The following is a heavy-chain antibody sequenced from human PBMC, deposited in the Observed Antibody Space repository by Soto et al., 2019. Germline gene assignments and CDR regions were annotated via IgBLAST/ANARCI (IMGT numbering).Heavy chain of an antibody. D-gene: IGHD3-10*01. J-gene: IGHJ4*02. V-gene: IGHV4-31*03. CDR1: GGAISSGGYY. CDR2: IYYSWIT. Sequence: TLSLTFTVPGGAISSGGYYWSWIRQHPGKGLEWIGYIYYSWITDYNPSLKSRVTISIDTSKNQFSLNLSSVSAADTAVYHSAREFGSIDDWGQGTLVTVSS. CDR3: AREFGSIDD.